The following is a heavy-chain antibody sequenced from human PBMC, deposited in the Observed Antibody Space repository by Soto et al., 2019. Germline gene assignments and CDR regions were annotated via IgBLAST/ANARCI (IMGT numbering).Heavy chain of an antibody. V-gene: IGHV3-23*01. CDR2: ISGSGGST. Sequence: GGSLRLSCAASGCTFSSYAMSWVRQAPGKGLEWVSAISGSGGSTYYADSVKGRFTISRDNSKNTLYLQMNSLRAEDTAVYYCAKEAGYCGGDCYPPSEYFQHWGQGTLVTVSS. CDR1: GCTFSSYA. D-gene: IGHD2-21*02. CDR3: AKEAGYCGGDCYPPSEYFQH. J-gene: IGHJ1*01.